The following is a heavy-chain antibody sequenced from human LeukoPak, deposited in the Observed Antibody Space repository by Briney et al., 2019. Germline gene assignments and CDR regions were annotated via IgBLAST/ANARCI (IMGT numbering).Heavy chain of an antibody. V-gene: IGHV4-30-2*01. CDR2: IYHSGST. Sequence: SETLSLTCAVSGGSISSGGYSWSWIRQPPGKGLEWIGYIYHSGSTYYNPSLKSRVTISVDRSKNQFSLKLSSVTAADTAVYYCAREGGGYCSSTSCYPNYYYYMDVWGKGTTVTVSS. CDR3: AREGGGYCSSTSCYPNYYYYMDV. D-gene: IGHD2-2*01. CDR1: GGSISSGGYS. J-gene: IGHJ6*03.